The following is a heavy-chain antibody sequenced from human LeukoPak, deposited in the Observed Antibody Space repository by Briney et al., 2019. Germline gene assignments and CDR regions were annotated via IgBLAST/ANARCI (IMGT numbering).Heavy chain of an antibody. D-gene: IGHD3-3*01. CDR3: ARSQYSYDFWSGYLYYFDY. Sequence: GASVKVSCKASGYTFTSYYMHWVRQAPGQGLEWMGWINPNSGGTNYAQKFQGRVTMTRDTSISTAYMELSRLRSDDTAVYYCARSQYSYDFWSGYLYYFDYWGQGTLVTVSS. J-gene: IGHJ4*02. CDR1: GYTFTSYY. V-gene: IGHV1-2*02. CDR2: INPNSGGT.